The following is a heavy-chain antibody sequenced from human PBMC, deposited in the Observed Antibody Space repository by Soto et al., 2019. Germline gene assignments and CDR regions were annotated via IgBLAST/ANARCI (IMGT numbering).Heavy chain of an antibody. Sequence: QLQLQESGPGLVKPSQTLSLTCTVSGGSIRRSDYYWSWLRQLPGRGLEWIAYIYYSGSTFYNPSLMSRLAISVDTSRNQFSLSLTSVTAADTAVYYCARLESVTRSLGYFDYWGQGIRVTVTS. CDR1: GGSIRRSDYY. CDR3: ARLESVTRSLGYFDY. CDR2: IYYSGST. V-gene: IGHV4-31*03. J-gene: IGHJ4*02. D-gene: IGHD7-27*01.